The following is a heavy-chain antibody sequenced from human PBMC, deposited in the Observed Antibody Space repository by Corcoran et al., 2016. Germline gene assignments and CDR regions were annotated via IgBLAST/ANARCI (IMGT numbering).Heavy chain of an antibody. V-gene: IGHV2-5*01. J-gene: IGHJ5*02. D-gene: IGHD6-13*01. CDR1: GFSLSTSGVG. CDR2: IYWNDDK. CDR3: AHRHEAAAAGSFREDWFDP. Sequence: QITLKESGPTLVKPTQTLTLTCTFSGFSLSTSGVGVGWIRQPPGKALEWLALIYWNDDKRYSPSLKSRLTITKDTSKNQVVLTMTNMDPVDTATYYCAHRHEAAAAGSFREDWFDPWGQGTLVTVSS.